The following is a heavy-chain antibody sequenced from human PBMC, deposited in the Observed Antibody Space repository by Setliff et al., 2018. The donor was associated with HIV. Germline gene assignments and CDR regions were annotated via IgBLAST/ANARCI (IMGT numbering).Heavy chain of an antibody. CDR1: GGSISSDY. J-gene: IGHJ4*02. Sequence: LSLTCTVSGGSISSDYWSWIRQPPGKGLEWIGYIYYSGSTNYNPSLKSRVTISVATSKNQFSLKLNSVTAADTAVYYCAAASSWDPLLDYWGQGTLVTVSS. CDR3: AAASSWDPLLDY. V-gene: IGHV4-59*12. D-gene: IGHD6-13*01. CDR2: IYYSGST.